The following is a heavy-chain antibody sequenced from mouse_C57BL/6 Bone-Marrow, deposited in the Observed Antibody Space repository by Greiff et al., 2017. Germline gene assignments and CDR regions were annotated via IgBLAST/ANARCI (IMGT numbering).Heavy chain of an antibody. V-gene: IGHV2-2*01. D-gene: IGHD1-1*02. CDR2: IWRGGST. J-gene: IGHJ2*01. Sequence: QVQLQQSGPGLVQPSPSLSITCTVSGFSLTSYGVHWVRQSPGQGLEWLGVIWRGGSTDYNAAFISRLSISKDNSKSQVFFKMNSLQADDTAIYYCAGGYQFFDYWGQGTTLTVSS. CDR1: GFSLTSYG. CDR3: AGGYQFFDY.